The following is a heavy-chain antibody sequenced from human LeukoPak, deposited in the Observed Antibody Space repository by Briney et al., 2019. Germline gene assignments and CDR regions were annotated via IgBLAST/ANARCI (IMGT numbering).Heavy chain of an antibody. CDR2: ISGSGGSI. CDR1: GFTFSSYA. Sequence: PGGSLRLSCAASGFTFSSYAMSWVRQAPGKGLEWVSGISGSGGSIDYADSAKGRFTISRDNSKNTLYLQMNSLRVEDTAVHYCAKWRVAVAGPSDYFDYWGQGTLVTVSS. J-gene: IGHJ4*02. CDR3: AKWRVAVAGPSDYFDY. V-gene: IGHV3-23*01. D-gene: IGHD6-19*01.